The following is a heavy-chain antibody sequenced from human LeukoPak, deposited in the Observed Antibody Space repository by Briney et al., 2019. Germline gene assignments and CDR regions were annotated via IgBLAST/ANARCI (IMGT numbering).Heavy chain of an antibody. CDR2: INPDGSTT. Sequence: GGSLRLSCAASWVRQAPGKGLVWVSRINPDGSTTYYADSVKGRITISRDNAKNTLYLQMNSLRAEDTAVYYCVRGVADSYGQFDNWGQGTLVTVSS. V-gene: IGHV3-74*01. CDR3: VRGVADSYGQFDN. J-gene: IGHJ4*02. D-gene: IGHD3-10*01.